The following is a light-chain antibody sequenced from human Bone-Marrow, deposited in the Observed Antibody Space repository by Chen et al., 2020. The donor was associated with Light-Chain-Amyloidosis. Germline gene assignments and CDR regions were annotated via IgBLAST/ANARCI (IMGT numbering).Light chain of an antibody. J-gene: IGLJ3*02. CDR3: QSYQGSSQGV. V-gene: IGLV6-57*01. Sequence: NVLLTQPHSVSEAPCDTVIIYCTRSSGSIATNYVQWYQQRPGSSPTTVIYEDDQRPSGFPDRFSGSIYRSSNSASLTISGLKTEDEADYYCQSYQGSSQGVFGGGTKLTVL. CDR2: EDD. CDR1: SGSIATNY.